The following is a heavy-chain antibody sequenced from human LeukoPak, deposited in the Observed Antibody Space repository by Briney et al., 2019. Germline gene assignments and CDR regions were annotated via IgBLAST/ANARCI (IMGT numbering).Heavy chain of an antibody. CDR1: GYTFTGYY. Sequence: ASVKVSCKASGYTFTGYYMHWVRQAPGQGLEWMGWINPNSGGTNYAQKFQGRLTVTTDTSTSTVYMELRGLRSDDTAVYYCARVHSNNWYQSDYWGQGTLVTVSS. CDR2: INPNSGGT. V-gene: IGHV1-2*02. J-gene: IGHJ4*02. D-gene: IGHD6-13*01. CDR3: ARVHSNNWYQSDY.